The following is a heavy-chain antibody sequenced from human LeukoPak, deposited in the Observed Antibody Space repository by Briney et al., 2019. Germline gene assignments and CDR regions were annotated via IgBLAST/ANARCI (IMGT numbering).Heavy chain of an antibody. Sequence: GGSLRLSCAASGNYWMHLVRQAPGKGLVWVSHINSDGSWTSYADSVKGRFTISKDNAKNTVYLQMNSLRAEDTAVYYCVSFYETYWGRGTLVTVSS. V-gene: IGHV3-74*01. CDR3: VSFYETY. CDR1: GNYW. J-gene: IGHJ4*02. CDR2: INSDGSWT. D-gene: IGHD2/OR15-2a*01.